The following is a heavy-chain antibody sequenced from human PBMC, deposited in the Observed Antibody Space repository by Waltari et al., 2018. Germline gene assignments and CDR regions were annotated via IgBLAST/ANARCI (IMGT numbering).Heavy chain of an antibody. J-gene: IGHJ3*02. Sequence: QVLLQESGPGLLKPSETLSLTCTVSGYSISRGYYWAWIRQPPGKGLERIVNIYHTGDTYQNPSLKSRVTISIDTSKNFFSLKLDSVTAADTAVYFCARATVGSTTTESFDIWGQGTLVSVSS. CDR2: IYHTGDT. V-gene: IGHV4-38-2*02. CDR1: GYSISRGYY. D-gene: IGHD1-26*01. CDR3: ARATVGSTTTESFDI.